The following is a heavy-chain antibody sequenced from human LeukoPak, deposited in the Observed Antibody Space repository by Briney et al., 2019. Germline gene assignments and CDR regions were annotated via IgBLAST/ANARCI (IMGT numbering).Heavy chain of an antibody. CDR2: IRYDGSNK. J-gene: IGHJ4*02. V-gene: IGHV3-30*02. Sequence: AGGSLRLSCAASGFTLSSYGMHWVHQAPGKGLEWVAFIRYDGSNKYYADSVKGRFTISRDNAKNSLYLQMNSLRAEDTAVYYCARLSGPYSWGQGTLVTVSS. CDR3: ARLSGPYS. CDR1: GFTLSSYG. D-gene: IGHD6-19*01.